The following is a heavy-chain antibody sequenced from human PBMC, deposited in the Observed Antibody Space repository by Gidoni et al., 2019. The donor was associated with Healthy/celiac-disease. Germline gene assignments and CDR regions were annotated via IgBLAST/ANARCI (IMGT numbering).Heavy chain of an antibody. CDR3: AREGGVIVKSDAFDI. V-gene: IGHV3-48*03. J-gene: IGHJ3*02. D-gene: IGHD3-22*01. CDR2: ISSSGSTI. Sequence: EWVSYISSSGSTIYYADSVKGRFTISRDNAKNSLYLQMNSLRAEDTAVYYCAREGGVIVKSDAFDIWGQGTMVTVSS.